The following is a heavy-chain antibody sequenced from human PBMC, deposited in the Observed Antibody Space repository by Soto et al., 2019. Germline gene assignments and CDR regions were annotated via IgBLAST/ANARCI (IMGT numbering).Heavy chain of an antibody. V-gene: IGHV4-30-4*01. D-gene: IGHD1-20*01. CDR1: GGSISSGDYY. J-gene: IGHJ6*02. Sequence: SETLSLTCTVSGGSISSGDYYWSWIRQPPGKGLEWIGYIYYSGSTYYNPSLKSRVTISVDTSKNQFSLNLSSVTAADTAVYYCARYKSNYYYGMDVWGQGTTVTVSS. CDR3: ARYKSNYYYGMDV. CDR2: IYYSGST.